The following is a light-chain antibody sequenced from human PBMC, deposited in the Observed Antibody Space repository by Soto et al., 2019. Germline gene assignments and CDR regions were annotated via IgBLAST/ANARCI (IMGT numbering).Light chain of an antibody. CDR3: QQYGRSPPSWT. J-gene: IGKJ1*01. V-gene: IGKV3-20*01. Sequence: ETVLTQSPGTLSLSPGERATLSCRASQSVSSNYLAWYQQKPGQAPRLLIYGASSRATGIPDRFSGSWSGTDFSLTISRLEPEDFAVYSCQQYGRSPPSWTFGQGTKVEIK. CDR2: GAS. CDR1: QSVSSNY.